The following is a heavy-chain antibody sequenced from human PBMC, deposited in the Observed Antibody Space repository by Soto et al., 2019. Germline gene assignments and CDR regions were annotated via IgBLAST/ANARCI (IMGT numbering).Heavy chain of an antibody. V-gene: IGHV5-51*01. Sequence: GESLKISCKGSGYSFTSYWIGWVRQMPGKGLEWMGIIYPGDSDTRYSPSFQGQVTISADKSISTAYLQWSSLKASDTAMYYCARDYGPSNWYNWFHPWGQGTLVTVSS. CDR1: GYSFTSYW. CDR2: IYPGDSDT. D-gene: IGHD3-16*01. J-gene: IGHJ5*02. CDR3: ARDYGPSNWYNWFHP.